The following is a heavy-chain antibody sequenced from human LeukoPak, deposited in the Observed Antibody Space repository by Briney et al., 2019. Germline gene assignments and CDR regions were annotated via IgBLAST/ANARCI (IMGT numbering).Heavy chain of an antibody. D-gene: IGHD6-19*01. CDR1: GFTFSSYS. J-gene: IGHJ4*02. V-gene: IGHV3-21*01. CDR2: ISSSSSYI. Sequence: GGSLRLSCAASGFTFSSYSMNWVRQAPGKGLEWVSSISSSSSYIYYADSVKGRFTISRDIAKNSLYLQMNSLRAEDTAVYYCARMSGAVAGYWGQGTLVTVSS. CDR3: ARMSGAVAGY.